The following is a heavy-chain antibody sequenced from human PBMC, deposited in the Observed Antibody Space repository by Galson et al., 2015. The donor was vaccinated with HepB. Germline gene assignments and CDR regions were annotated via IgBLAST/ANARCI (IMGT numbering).Heavy chain of an antibody. V-gene: IGHV3-23*01. Sequence: SLRLSCAASGFTFSSYAMSWVRQAPGKGLEWVSAIGSDGSSTFYADSVKGRSTIPRDNSGNTLYLQMNSLRAEDTAIYYCAKDLGVRGEYYYYGMDVWGQGTTVTVSS. J-gene: IGHJ6*02. D-gene: IGHD3-10*01. CDR3: AKDLGVRGEYYYYGMDV. CDR1: GFTFSSYA. CDR2: IGSDGSST.